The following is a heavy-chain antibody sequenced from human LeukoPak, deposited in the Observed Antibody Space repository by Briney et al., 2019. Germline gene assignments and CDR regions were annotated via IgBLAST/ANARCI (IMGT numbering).Heavy chain of an antibody. D-gene: IGHD3-16*01. V-gene: IGHV4-59*01. CDR3: ARGHSGRGGLDP. CDR2: VYYSGST. CDR1: GGSISSYY. Sequence: PSETLSLTCIVSGGSISSYYWSWIRQPPGKGLEWIGYVYYSGSTNYNPSLKSRVTISVDTSKNQFSLKLSSVTAADTAVYYCARGHSGRGGLDPWGQGTLVTVSS. J-gene: IGHJ5*02.